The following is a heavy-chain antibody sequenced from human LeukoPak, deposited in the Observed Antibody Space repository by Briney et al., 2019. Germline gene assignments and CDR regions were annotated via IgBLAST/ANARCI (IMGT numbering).Heavy chain of an antibody. Sequence: GGSLRLSCAASGFTFSSYAMHWVRQAPGKGLEWVTVICYDGSNKHYADSVKGRFTISRDNSKNTLYLQMDSLRAEDTAIYYCARAFGASSGYSVDYCGQRTLVTVSS. V-gene: IGHV3-33*01. J-gene: IGHJ4*02. D-gene: IGHD3-22*01. CDR3: ARAFGASSGYSVDY. CDR1: GFTFSSYA. CDR2: ICYDGSNK.